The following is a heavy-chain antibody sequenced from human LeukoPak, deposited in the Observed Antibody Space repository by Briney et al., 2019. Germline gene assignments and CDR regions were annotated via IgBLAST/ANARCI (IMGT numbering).Heavy chain of an antibody. D-gene: IGHD2-2*01. CDR3: AKDQSSFCSRSSCYALHY. J-gene: IGHJ4*02. CDR1: GFTFSGYG. V-gene: IGHV3-30*02. Sequence: GGSLRLSCAASGFTFSGYGMRWVRQAPGKGLEWVAFIRNDGSNKYYADSVRGRFTISRDNSKNTLYLQMNSLRAEDTAVYYCAKDQSSFCSRSSCYALHYWGQGTLVTVSS. CDR2: IRNDGSNK.